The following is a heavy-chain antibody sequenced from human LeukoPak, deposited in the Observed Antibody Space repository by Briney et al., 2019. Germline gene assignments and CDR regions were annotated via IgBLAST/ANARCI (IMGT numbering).Heavy chain of an antibody. CDR2: INSDGSST. CDR1: GFTFSSYW. CDR3: VRWVPAAGGVFDY. V-gene: IGHV3-74*01. Sequence: GGSLRLSCAASGFTFSSYWMHWVRQAPGKGLVWVSRINSDGSSTSYADSVKGRFTISRDNAKNSLYLQMNSLRAEDTAVYYCVRWVPAAGGVFDYWGQGTLVTVSS. J-gene: IGHJ4*02. D-gene: IGHD2-2*01.